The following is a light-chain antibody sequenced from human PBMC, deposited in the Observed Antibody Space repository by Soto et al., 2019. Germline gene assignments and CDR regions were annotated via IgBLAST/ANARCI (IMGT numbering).Light chain of an antibody. Sequence: EIVLTQSPGTLSLSPGERATLSCRASQTISSNYFAWYQQKPGQAPRLLIYGISTRATGIPARFSGSGSGTDFTLTISRLEPEDFAVYYCEQYGSSPRTFGQGTKVEIK. CDR2: GIS. V-gene: IGKV3-20*01. J-gene: IGKJ1*01. CDR3: EQYGSSPRT. CDR1: QTISSNY.